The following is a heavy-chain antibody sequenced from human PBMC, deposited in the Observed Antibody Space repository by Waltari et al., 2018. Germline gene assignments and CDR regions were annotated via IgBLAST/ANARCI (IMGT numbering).Heavy chain of an antibody. CDR2: IYYSGST. V-gene: IGHV4-39*07. J-gene: IGHJ4*02. D-gene: IGHD3-3*01. Sequence: QLQLQESGPGLVKPSETLSLTCTVSGGSISSSSYYWGWIRQPPGKGLDWIGSIYYSGSTYYNPSLKSRVTISVDTSKNQFSLKLSSVTAADTAVYYCARERITIFGVADYFDYWGQGTLVTVSS. CDR1: GGSISSSSYY. CDR3: ARERITIFGVADYFDY.